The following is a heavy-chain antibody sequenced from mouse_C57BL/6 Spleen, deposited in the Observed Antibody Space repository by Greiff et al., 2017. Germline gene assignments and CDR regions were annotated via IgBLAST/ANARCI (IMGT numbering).Heavy chain of an antibody. D-gene: IGHD2-2*01. CDR2: IYPGGGYT. V-gene: IGHV1-63*01. J-gene: IGHJ2*01. CDR1: GYTFTNYW. Sequence: VKLQESGAELVRPGTSVKMSCKASGYTFTNYWIGWAKQRPGHGLEWIGDIYPGGGYTNYNEKFKGKATLTADKSSSTAYMQFSSLTSEDSAIYYCARSRGYDGFDCWGQGTTLTVSS. CDR3: ARSRGYDGFDC.